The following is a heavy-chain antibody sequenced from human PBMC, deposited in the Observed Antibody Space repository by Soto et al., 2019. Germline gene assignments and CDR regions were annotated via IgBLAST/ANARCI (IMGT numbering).Heavy chain of an antibody. CDR3: TAEWELSTGFDY. Sequence: GGSLRLSCAASGFTFSNAWMSWVRQAPGKGLEWVGRIKSKTDGGTTDYAAPVKGRFTISRDDSKNTLYLQMNSLKTEDTAVNYCTAEWELSTGFDYWGQGTLVTVSS. V-gene: IGHV3-15*01. J-gene: IGHJ4*02. CDR2: IKSKTDGGTT. D-gene: IGHD1-26*01. CDR1: GFTFSNAW.